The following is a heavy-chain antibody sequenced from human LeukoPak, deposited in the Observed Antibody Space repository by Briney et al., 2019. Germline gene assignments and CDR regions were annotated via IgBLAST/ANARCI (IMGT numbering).Heavy chain of an antibody. CDR3: ARREGQFDP. CDR1: GGSVSSTSYH. CDR2: IYYSGNT. D-gene: IGHD1-26*01. V-gene: IGHV4-39*01. J-gene: IGHJ5*02. Sequence: LETLSLTCTVSGGSVSSTSYHWAWIRQPPGKGLEWIGNIYYSGNTYYNPSLKSRVTISVDTSKNQFSLKLSSVTAADTAVYYCARREGQFDPWGQGTLVTVSS.